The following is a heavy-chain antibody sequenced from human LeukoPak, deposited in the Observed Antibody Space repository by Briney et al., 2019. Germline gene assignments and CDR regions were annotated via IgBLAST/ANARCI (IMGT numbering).Heavy chain of an antibody. CDR1: GFSFSNYA. Sequence: PGGSLRLSCAASGFSFSNYAMRWVRQAPGKGLEWVSTITSTGDSTYYADSVKGRFTISRDNSKNTLYLQMNSLRAEDTAVYYCARNGIAALSWGQGTLVTVSS. CDR2: ITSTGDST. CDR3: ARNGIAALS. V-gene: IGHV3-23*01. D-gene: IGHD6-6*01. J-gene: IGHJ5*02.